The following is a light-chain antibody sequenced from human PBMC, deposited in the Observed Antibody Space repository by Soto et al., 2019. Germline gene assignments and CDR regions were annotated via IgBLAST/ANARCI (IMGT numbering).Light chain of an antibody. CDR3: SSYTDPITLIA. CDR1: SSDVGSYNY. Sequence: QSVLTQPASVSGSPGQSITISCTGSSSDVGSYNYVSWYQQHPCKAPNLILDDVINRPSGVSNRFSGSKSGNTASLTISGLQAEDEADYYCSSYTDPITLIAFGTGTKLTVL. J-gene: IGLJ1*01. CDR2: DVI. V-gene: IGLV2-14*01.